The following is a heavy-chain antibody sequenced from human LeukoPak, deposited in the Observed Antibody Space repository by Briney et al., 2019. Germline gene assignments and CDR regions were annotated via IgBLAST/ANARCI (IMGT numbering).Heavy chain of an antibody. CDR3: TRGYCTNGVCYLNWFDP. J-gene: IGHJ5*02. CDR1: GGTFSSYA. V-gene: IGHV1-2*04. CDR2: INPNSGST. Sequence: ASVKVSCKASGGTFSSYAISWVRQAPGQGLEWMGWINPNSGSTNYAQKFQGWVTMTRDTSISTAYMELSRLRSDDTAVYYCTRGYCTNGVCYLNWFDPWGQGTLVTVSS. D-gene: IGHD2-8*01.